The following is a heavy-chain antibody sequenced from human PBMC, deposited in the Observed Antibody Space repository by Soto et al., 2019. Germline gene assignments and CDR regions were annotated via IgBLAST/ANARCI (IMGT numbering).Heavy chain of an antibody. CDR3: ASYAYMYYDILTGYYNPFDY. J-gene: IGHJ4*02. CDR2: IYYSGST. V-gene: IGHV4-39*01. D-gene: IGHD3-9*01. CDR1: GGSISSSSYY. Sequence: SETLSLTCTVSGGSISSSSYYWGWIRQPPGKGLEWIGSIYYSGSTYYNTSLKSRVTISVDTSKNQFSLKLSSVTAADTAVYYCASYAYMYYDILTGYYNPFDYWGQGTLVTVS.